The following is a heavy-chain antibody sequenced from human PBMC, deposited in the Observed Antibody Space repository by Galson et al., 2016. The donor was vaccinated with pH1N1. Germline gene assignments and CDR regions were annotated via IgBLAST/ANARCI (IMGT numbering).Heavy chain of an antibody. J-gene: IGHJ4*02. Sequence: QSGAEVKKPRESLRISCKGFGYSFSNYWIAWVRQMPGKGLECMGVIYPGDSDTKYNPSFEGQVVISADKSISSVFLQWNSLEASDTAMYYCARSTKGVSTGHFASWGQGTLVTVSS. D-gene: IGHD1-1*01. CDR2: IYPGDSDT. CDR1: GYSFSNYW. V-gene: IGHV5-51*03. CDR3: ARSTKGVSTGHFAS.